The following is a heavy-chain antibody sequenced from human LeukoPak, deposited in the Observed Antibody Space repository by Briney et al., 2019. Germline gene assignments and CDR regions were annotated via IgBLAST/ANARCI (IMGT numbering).Heavy chain of an antibody. V-gene: IGHV3-33*01. CDR3: ARDRNFPAYYFDF. CDR2: IWYDGSEK. J-gene: IGHJ4*02. D-gene: IGHD3-10*01. CDR1: GFTFRNHG. Sequence: GGSLKLSCAASGFTFRNHGMHWVRQAPGKGLEWLAVIWYDGSEKYYADSVQGRFTVSRDNSKNALYLQLNSLGAEDTAVYYCARDRNFPAYYFDFWGQGALVTVSS.